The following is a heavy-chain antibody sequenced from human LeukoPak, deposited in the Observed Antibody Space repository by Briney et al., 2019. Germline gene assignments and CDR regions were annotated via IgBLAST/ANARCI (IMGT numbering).Heavy chain of an antibody. Sequence: SETLSLTCTVSGVSISSTSYYWGWIRQPPGKGLEWIGSISYSGSPYYNPSLKSRVTISVDTSKNQFSLKLTSVAAADTAMYYCARLKGVPAADYWGQGTLVTVSS. D-gene: IGHD2-2*01. V-gene: IGHV4-39*01. CDR2: ISYSGSP. CDR1: GVSISSTSYY. CDR3: ARLKGVPAADY. J-gene: IGHJ4*02.